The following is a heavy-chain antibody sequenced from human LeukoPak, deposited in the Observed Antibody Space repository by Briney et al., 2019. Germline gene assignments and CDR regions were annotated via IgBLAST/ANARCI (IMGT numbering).Heavy chain of an antibody. CDR2: IYFTGSS. V-gene: IGHV4-39*01. J-gene: IGHJ4*02. CDR3: ARHRMCIAVAATHDG. D-gene: IGHD6-19*01. Sequence: PSETLSLTCTVSGDSISSTHHYWGWIRHPPGKGLEWIGSIYFTGSSYYNTSLKSGVPVSVTIPKTQFSLKRTALTAANTAVYYCARHRMCIAVAATHDGWGQGTLVTVSS. CDR1: GDSISSTHHY.